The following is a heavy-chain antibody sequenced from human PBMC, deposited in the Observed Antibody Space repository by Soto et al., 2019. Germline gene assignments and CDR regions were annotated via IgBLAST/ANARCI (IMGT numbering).Heavy chain of an antibody. CDR2: ISWNSGSI. Sequence: EVPLVESGGGLVQPGRSLRLSCAASGFTFDDYAMHWVRQAPGKGLEWVSGISWNSGSIGYADSVKGRFTISRDNAKNSLYLQMNSLRAEDTALYYCAKDSIYSSSWYWYFDLWGRGTLVTVSS. V-gene: IGHV3-9*01. J-gene: IGHJ2*01. D-gene: IGHD6-13*01. CDR1: GFTFDDYA. CDR3: AKDSIYSSSWYWYFDL.